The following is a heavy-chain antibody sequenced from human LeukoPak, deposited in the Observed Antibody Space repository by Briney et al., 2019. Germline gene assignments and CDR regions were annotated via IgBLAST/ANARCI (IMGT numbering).Heavy chain of an antibody. D-gene: IGHD2-15*01. CDR2: IYYSGST. J-gene: IGHJ6*02. V-gene: IGHV4-39*01. CDR3: ARQGCSGGSCYSYYYGMDV. Sequence: SETLSLTCTVSGGSISSSSYYWGWIRQPPGKGLEWIGSIYYSGSTYYNPSLKSRVTISVDTSKNQFSLKLSSVTAADTAVYYRARQGCSGGSCYSYYYGMDVWGQGTTVTVSS. CDR1: GGSISSSSYY.